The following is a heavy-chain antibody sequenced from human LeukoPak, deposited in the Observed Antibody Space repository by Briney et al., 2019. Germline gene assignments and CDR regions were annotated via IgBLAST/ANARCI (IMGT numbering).Heavy chain of an antibody. CDR3: AREYCSGGSCYNDAFDI. Sequence: GGSLRLSCVASGFTFSSYSMNWVRRAPGKGLEWVSSISSSSSYIYYADSLKGRVTISRDNAKNSLYLQMDSLRAEDTAVYYCAREYCSGGSCYNDAFDIWGQGTMVTVSS. D-gene: IGHD2-15*01. CDR2: ISSSSSYI. V-gene: IGHV3-21*01. J-gene: IGHJ3*02. CDR1: GFTFSSYS.